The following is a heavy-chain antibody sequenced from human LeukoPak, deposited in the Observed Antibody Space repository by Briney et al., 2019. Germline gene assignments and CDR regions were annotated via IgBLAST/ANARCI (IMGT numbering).Heavy chain of an antibody. Sequence: ASVKVSCKASGGTFSSYAISWVRQAPGQGLEWMGGIIPIFGTANYAQKFQGRVTITADESTSTAYMELSSLRPEDTAVYYCARGGITMVRGVPEFDAFDIWGQGTMVTVSS. D-gene: IGHD3-10*01. CDR2: IIPIFGTA. CDR3: ARGGITMVRGVPEFDAFDI. CDR1: GGTFSSYA. V-gene: IGHV1-69*13. J-gene: IGHJ3*02.